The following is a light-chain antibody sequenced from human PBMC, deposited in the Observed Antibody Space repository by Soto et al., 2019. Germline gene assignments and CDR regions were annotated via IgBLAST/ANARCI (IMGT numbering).Light chain of an antibody. Sequence: EIVMTQSPATLSVSPGERATLSCRAIETISNRLSWYQQKPGQAPRLLIYGASTRATGIPDRFRRTVSGTEFTLTISSLQSEDFAVYYCQEYSDWPPWTCGQGTKVDIK. J-gene: IGKJ1*01. CDR2: GAS. CDR1: ETISNR. V-gene: IGKV3D-15*01. CDR3: QEYSDWPPWT.